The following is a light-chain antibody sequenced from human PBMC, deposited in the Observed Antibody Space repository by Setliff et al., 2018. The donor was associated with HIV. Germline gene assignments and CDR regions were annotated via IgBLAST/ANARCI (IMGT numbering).Light chain of an antibody. Sequence: QSVLTQPPSASGSPGQSVTISCTGTSSDVGGYNYVSWYQHHPGRPPKLLIYEVNQRPSGVPDRFSGSKSGNTASLTVSGLQTEDEADYYCSSYAGTNNPYAFGTGTKVTVL. V-gene: IGLV2-8*01. CDR1: SSDVGGYNY. J-gene: IGLJ1*01. CDR3: SSYAGTNNPYA. CDR2: EVN.